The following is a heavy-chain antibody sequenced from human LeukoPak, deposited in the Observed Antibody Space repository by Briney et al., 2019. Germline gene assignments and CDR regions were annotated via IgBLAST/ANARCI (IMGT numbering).Heavy chain of an antibody. CDR2: IYSGGST. V-gene: IGHV3-53*01. J-gene: IGHJ6*04. D-gene: IGHD2-2*01. Sequence: GGSLRLSCAASGLTVSSNYMSWVRQAPGKGLEWVSVIYSGGSTYYVDSVKGRFTISRDNSKNTLYLQMNSLRAEDTAVYYCARASSTSAFSGMDVWGKGTTVTVSS. CDR1: GLTVSSNY. CDR3: ARASSTSAFSGMDV.